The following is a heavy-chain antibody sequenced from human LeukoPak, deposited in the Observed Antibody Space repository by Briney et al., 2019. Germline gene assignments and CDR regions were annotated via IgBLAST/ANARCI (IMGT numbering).Heavy chain of an antibody. Sequence: SQTLSLTCTVSGGSISSGSYYWSWIRQPAGKGLEWIGRIYTSGSTNYNPSLKSRVTISVDRSKNQFSLKLSSVTAADTAVYYCAGERGEEYSSGWYKRNYFDNWGQGIRVTVSS. D-gene: IGHD6-19*01. J-gene: IGHJ4*02. CDR2: IYTSGST. CDR3: AGERGEEYSSGWYKRNYFDN. V-gene: IGHV4-61*02. CDR1: GGSISSGSYY.